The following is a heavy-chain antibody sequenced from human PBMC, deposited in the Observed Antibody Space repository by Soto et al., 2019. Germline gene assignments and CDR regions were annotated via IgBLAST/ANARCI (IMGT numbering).Heavy chain of an antibody. CDR2: ISRSSIYI. J-gene: IGHJ4*02. CDR1: GFTFTRYS. V-gene: IGHV3-21*01. CDR3: AREELDY. D-gene: IGHD1-1*01. Sequence: GGSLRLSCAASGFTFTRYSINWVRQAPGKGLEWVASISRSSIYIYYSDSLKGRVTISRDNAKNSLYLQMDSPRVEDTAIYYCAREELDYWGQGTLVTVSS.